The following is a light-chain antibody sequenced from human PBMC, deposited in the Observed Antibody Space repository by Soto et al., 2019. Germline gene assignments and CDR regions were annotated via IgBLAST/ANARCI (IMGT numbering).Light chain of an antibody. Sequence: ETVLTQYPAPLSVSPGESATLSCRSSQSINNNYLAWYQQKPGQAPRLLIYGISTRATGVPARFSGSGSGTEFTLTISSLRPDDFATYYCQQYNGYRWTFGQGTKVDI. V-gene: IGKV3-15*01. CDR3: QQYNGYRWT. CDR2: GIS. CDR1: QSINNN. J-gene: IGKJ1*01.